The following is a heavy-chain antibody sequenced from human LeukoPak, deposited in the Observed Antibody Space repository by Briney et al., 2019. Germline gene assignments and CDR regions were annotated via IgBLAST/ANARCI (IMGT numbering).Heavy chain of an antibody. D-gene: IGHD6-13*01. CDR1: GGSFSDYY. J-gene: IGHJ5*02. CDR2: INHGGIT. Sequence: SETLSLTCAVYGGSFSDYYWSWIRQSPGKGLEWIGEINHGGITYYNPSLKSRVTISLDTSKSQFSLKLTPVTAADTAVYYCARKQGGQLVNTRRWFDPWGQGTLVTVSS. V-gene: IGHV4-34*01. CDR3: ARKQGGQLVNTRRWFDP.